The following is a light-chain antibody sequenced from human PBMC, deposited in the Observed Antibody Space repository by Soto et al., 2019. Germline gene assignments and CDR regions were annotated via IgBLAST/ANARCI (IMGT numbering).Light chain of an antibody. Sequence: EIVMTQSPATLSVSPGERATLSCRASQGVTSNLAWYQQKPGQAPRLLIYGASTRATGIPARFSGGGSGTEFTLTISSLQSEDFAVYYCQHYNNWPLTFGGGTKVDIK. V-gene: IGKV3-15*01. CDR2: GAS. CDR3: QHYNNWPLT. CDR1: QGVTSN. J-gene: IGKJ4*01.